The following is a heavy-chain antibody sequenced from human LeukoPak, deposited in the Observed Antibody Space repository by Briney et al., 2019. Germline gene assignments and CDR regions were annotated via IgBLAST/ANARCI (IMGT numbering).Heavy chain of an antibody. CDR3: ARVSTSGYRDWLDP. Sequence: ASVKVSCKASGYTFADYYIHWVRQAPGQGLEWMGWIYPKSGGTNSAQKFQGRVTMTRDTSISTAYMELSRLKFDDTAVYYCARVSTSGYRDWLDPWGQGTLVTVSS. V-gene: IGHV1-2*02. CDR1: GYTFADYY. J-gene: IGHJ5*02. CDR2: IYPKSGGT. D-gene: IGHD3-9*01.